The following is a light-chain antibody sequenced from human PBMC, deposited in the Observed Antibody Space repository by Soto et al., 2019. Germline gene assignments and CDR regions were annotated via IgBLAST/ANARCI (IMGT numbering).Light chain of an antibody. Sequence: DIVMTQSPLSLPVTPGEPASISCRSSQSLLHSNGYKYLDWYLQKPGQSPQLLIYLGSNRGSGVADRFSGSGSGTDFTLKISRVEAEDVGVYYCMQALQTPLTFGGGTKVEIK. V-gene: IGKV2-28*01. J-gene: IGKJ4*01. CDR2: LGS. CDR1: QSLLHSNGYKY. CDR3: MQALQTPLT.